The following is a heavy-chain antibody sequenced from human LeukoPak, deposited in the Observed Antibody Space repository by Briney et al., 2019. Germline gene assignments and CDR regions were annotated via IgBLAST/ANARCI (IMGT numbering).Heavy chain of an antibody. Sequence: GESLKISCKGSGYSFTSYWIGWVRQMPGKGLEWMGIIYPGDSDTRYSPSFQGQVTISADKSISTAYLQWSSLKASDTAMYYCARKSSGWYEVSYYFDYWGQGTLVTVSS. CDR3: ARKSSGWYEVSYYFDY. CDR2: IYPGDSDT. J-gene: IGHJ4*02. D-gene: IGHD6-19*01. CDR1: GYSFTSYW. V-gene: IGHV5-51*01.